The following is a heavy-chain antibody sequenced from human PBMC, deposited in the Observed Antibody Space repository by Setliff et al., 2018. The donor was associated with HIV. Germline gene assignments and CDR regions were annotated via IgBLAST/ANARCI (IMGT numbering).Heavy chain of an antibody. Sequence: GESLKIFCAASGFTFSAHGMHWVRQAPGKGLEWVAFINYDESSEYYVDSVKGRVTISRDNSKNTVDLQMNSLRAEDTAVYYCAKDGDYSNWDYDAFDIWGQGTMVTVSS. D-gene: IGHD1-7*01. J-gene: IGHJ3*02. CDR3: AKDGDYSNWDYDAFDI. CDR1: GFTFSAHG. CDR2: INYDESSE. V-gene: IGHV3-30*02.